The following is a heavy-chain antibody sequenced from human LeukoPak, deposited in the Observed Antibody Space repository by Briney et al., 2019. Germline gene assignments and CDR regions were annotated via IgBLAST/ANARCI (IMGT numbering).Heavy chain of an antibody. D-gene: IGHD6-13*01. Sequence: GGSLRLSCAASGFTFSSYAMNWVRQAPGKGLEWVSAISGSGGSTYYADSVKGRFTISRDNSKNTLYLQMNSLRAEDTAVYYCAKDGAYSSRLNAFDIWGQGTMVTVSS. CDR2: ISGSGGST. CDR3: AKDGAYSSRLNAFDI. J-gene: IGHJ3*02. V-gene: IGHV3-23*01. CDR1: GFTFSSYA.